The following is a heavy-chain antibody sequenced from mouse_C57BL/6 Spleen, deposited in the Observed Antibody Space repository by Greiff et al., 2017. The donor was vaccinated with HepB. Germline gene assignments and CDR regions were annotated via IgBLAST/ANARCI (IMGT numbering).Heavy chain of an antibody. CDR3: ARDSIITTHYYFDY. Sequence: EVQRVESGPELVKPGDSVKISCKASGYSFTGYFMNWVMQSHGKSLEWIGRINPYNGDTFYNQKFKGKATLTVDKSSSTAHMELRSLTSEDSAVYYCARDSIITTHYYFDYWGQGTTLTVSS. CDR2: INPYNGDT. V-gene: IGHV1-20*01. J-gene: IGHJ2*01. CDR1: GYSFTGYF. D-gene: IGHD1-1*01.